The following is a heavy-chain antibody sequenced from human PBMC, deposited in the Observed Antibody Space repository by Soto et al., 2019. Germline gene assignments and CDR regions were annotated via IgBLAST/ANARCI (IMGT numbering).Heavy chain of an antibody. J-gene: IGHJ6*04. CDR1: GGSITSYY. V-gene: IGHV4-59*01. CDR2: IYYSGST. CDR3: AKEKAAAGQTIADV. Sequence: SETLSLTCTVSGGSITSYYWSWIRQPPGKGLEWIGYIYYSGSTNYNPSLKSRVTISVDTSKNQFSLNLSSVTAADTAVYYCAKEKAAAGQTIADVWGKGTTVTVSS. D-gene: IGHD6-13*01.